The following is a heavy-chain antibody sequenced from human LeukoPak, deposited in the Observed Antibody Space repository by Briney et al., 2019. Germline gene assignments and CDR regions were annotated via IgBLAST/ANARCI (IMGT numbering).Heavy chain of an antibody. V-gene: IGHV3-23*01. J-gene: IGHJ4*02. CDR3: ARDYHLQTGNYFDS. CDR1: GFTFSSYA. Sequence: PGGSLRLSCAASGFTFSSYAMGWVRQAPGKGLEWVSLITGSGGSTLYADSVKGRFTISRDNSKNTLYLQMNSLRAEDTAVYYCARDYHLQTGNYFDSWGQGTLVTVSP. CDR2: ITGSGGST. D-gene: IGHD7-27*01.